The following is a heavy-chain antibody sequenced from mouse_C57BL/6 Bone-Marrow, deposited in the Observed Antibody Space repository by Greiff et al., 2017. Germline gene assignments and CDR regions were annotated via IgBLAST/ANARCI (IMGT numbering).Heavy chain of an antibody. CDR3: ARHGCPYAY. CDR1: EYAFPSHD. D-gene: IGHD6-1*01. V-gene: IGHV5-2*01. J-gene: IGHJ3*01. Sequence: EVHLVESGGGLVQPGESVKLSCESYEYAFPSHDMSWVRKSPEKRLELVGAINSDGGSTYYTDTIKGRCIISTDNTNKSLYLQMSSLRSEDTALYYCARHGCPYAYWGQGTLVTVSA. CDR2: INSDGGST.